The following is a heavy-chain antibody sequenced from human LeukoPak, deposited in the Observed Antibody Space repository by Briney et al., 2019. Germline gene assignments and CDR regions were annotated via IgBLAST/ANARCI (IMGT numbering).Heavy chain of an antibody. J-gene: IGHJ4*02. CDR3: ARQSGYYHIDY. CDR2: ISSGGRSI. CDR1: GITFSDYE. Sequence: AGGSLRLSCAASGITFSDYEMSGVRQAPGKGLEWLSYISSGGRSIYYADSVRGRFTISRDNAKNSLFLQMNSLRAEDTAVYYCARQSGYYHIDYWGQGTLVTVSS. V-gene: IGHV3-48*03. D-gene: IGHD1-26*01.